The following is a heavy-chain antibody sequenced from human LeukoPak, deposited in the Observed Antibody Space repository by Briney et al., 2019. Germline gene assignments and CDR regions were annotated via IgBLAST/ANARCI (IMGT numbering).Heavy chain of an antibody. D-gene: IGHD2-15*01. V-gene: IGHV1-18*01. J-gene: IGHJ6*02. Sequence: ASVKVSCKASGYTFTSYGISWVRQAPGQGPEWMGWISAFNGDTKYPQKLQGRVTMTTEPSTNTAFMELRSLRSDDTAVYYCARELLVATSPYGMAVWGQGTTVTVSS. CDR1: GYTFTSYG. CDR3: ARELLVATSPYGMAV. CDR2: ISAFNGDT.